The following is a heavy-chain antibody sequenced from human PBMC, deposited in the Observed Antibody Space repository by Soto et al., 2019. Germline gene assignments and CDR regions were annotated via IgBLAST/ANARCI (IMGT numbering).Heavy chain of an antibody. CDR1: GGSFSGYY. CDR3: ARGLKWLDY. V-gene: IGHV4-34*01. D-gene: IGHD5-12*01. Sequence: PSETLSLTCAVYGGSFSGYYWSWIRQPPGKGLEWIGEINHSGSTNYNPSLKSQVTISVDTSKNQFSLKLSSVTAADTAVYYCARGLKWLDYWGQGTLVTVSS. J-gene: IGHJ4*02. CDR2: INHSGST.